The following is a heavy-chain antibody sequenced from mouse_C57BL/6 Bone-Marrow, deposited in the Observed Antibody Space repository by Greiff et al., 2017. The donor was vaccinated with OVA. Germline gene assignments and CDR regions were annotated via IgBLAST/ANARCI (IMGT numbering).Heavy chain of an antibody. CDR2: INYDGSST. CDR3: ARVPITTVVAYWYFDV. D-gene: IGHD1-1*01. Sequence: EVQVVESEGGLVQPGSSMKLSCTASGFTFSDYYMAWVRQVPEKGLEWVANINYDGSSTYYLDSLKSRFIISRDNAKNILYLQMSSLKSEDTATYYCARVPITTVVAYWYFDVWGTGTTVTVSS. CDR1: GFTFSDYY. J-gene: IGHJ1*03. V-gene: IGHV5-16*01.